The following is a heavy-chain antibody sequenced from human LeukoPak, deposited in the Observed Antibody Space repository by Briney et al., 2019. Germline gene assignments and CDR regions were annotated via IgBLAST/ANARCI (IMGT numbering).Heavy chain of an antibody. J-gene: IGHJ4*02. Sequence: SVKVSCKASGGTFSSYAISWVRQAPGQGLEWMEGIIPIFGTANYAQKFQGRVTITADESTSTAYMELSSLRSEDTAVYYCARLGSTVVTGIDYWGQGTLVTVSS. CDR2: IIPIFGTA. CDR3: ARLGSTVVTGIDY. V-gene: IGHV1-69*13. D-gene: IGHD4-23*01. CDR1: GGTFSSYA.